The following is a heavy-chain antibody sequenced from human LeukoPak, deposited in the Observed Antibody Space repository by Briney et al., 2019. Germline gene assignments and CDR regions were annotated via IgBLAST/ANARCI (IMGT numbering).Heavy chain of an antibody. CDR2: INHSGST. CDR1: GGFFSGYY. V-gene: IGHV4-34*01. J-gene: IGHJ4*02. CDR3: ARPGGSGPFDY. D-gene: IGHD1-26*01. Sequence: SETLSLTCAVYGGFFSGYYWSWIRQPPGKGLEWIGEINHSGSTNYNPSLKSRVTISVDTSKNQFSLKLSSVTAADTAVCYCARPGGSGPFDYWGQGTLVTVSS.